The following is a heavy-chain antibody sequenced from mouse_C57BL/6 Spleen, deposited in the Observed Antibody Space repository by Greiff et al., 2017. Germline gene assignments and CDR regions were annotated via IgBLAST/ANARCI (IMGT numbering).Heavy chain of an antibody. Sequence: EVKLVESGGGLVKPGGSLKLSCAASGFTFSSYAMSWVRQTPEKRLEWVATISDGGSYTYYPDNVKGRFTISRDNAKNNLYLQMSHLKSEDTAMYYCARDRVTRWYFDVWGTGTTVTVSS. CDR3: ARDRVTRWYFDV. CDR1: GFTFSSYA. D-gene: IGHD2-3*01. J-gene: IGHJ1*03. CDR2: ISDGGSYT. V-gene: IGHV5-4*01.